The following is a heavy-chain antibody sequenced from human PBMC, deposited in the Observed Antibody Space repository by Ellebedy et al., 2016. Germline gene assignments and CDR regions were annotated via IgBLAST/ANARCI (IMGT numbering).Heavy chain of an antibody. Sequence: GGSLRLXCAASGFIFTSFFMSWVRQAPGKGLEWVSTISSGGDRTYLADSVRGRFTISRDNSKNTLYLQMSRLRVEDTAVYFCRPGHYSDAWGQGTLVTVSS. V-gene: IGHV3-23*01. D-gene: IGHD2-2*01. CDR2: ISSGGDRT. CDR1: GFIFTSFF. CDR3: RPGHYSDA. J-gene: IGHJ4*02.